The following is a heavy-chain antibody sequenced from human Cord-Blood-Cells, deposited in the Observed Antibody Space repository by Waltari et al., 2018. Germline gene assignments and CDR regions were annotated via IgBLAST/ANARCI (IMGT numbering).Heavy chain of an antibody. CDR3: ARGGLGIGDAFDI. J-gene: IGHJ3*02. Sequence: EVQLVESGGGLVRPGGSLSRSCAASGFTFSSHSMNWVGRAPGKGLELVSSISSSSSYIYYADSVKGRFTISRDNAKNSLYLQMNSLRAEDTAVYYCARGGLGIGDAFDIWGQGTMVTVSS. CDR1: GFTFSSHS. CDR2: ISSSSSYI. V-gene: IGHV3-21*01. D-gene: IGHD7-27*01.